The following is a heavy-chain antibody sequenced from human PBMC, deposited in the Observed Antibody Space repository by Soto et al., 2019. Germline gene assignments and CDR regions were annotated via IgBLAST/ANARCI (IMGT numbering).Heavy chain of an antibody. V-gene: IGHV3-30*03. D-gene: IGHD2-15*01. Sequence: QVHLVESGGGGVQPGRSKRLSCVVSGFTFNDYAIQWVRQAPGKGLEWVAVTSFDGNNKIYADSVKGRFTISRDRSKTTAYLQMNNLRADDTAVYYCARDHWDCSGGGCNPHQLNFFAMDVWGQGTTVTVSS. CDR1: GFTFNDYA. CDR2: TSFDGNNK. J-gene: IGHJ6*02. CDR3: ARDHWDCSGGGCNPHQLNFFAMDV.